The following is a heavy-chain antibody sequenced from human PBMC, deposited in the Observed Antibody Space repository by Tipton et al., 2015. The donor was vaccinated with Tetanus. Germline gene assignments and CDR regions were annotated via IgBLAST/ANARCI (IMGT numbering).Heavy chain of an antibody. Sequence: LRLPCSVSGASVTSGYYYWSWIRQPPGEGLEWIGFIFYNGSTYFNPSHKSRVAISVDTSKIQFSLRLASVTAADTAVYYCARARSASTGLEKGFDPWGQGTLVTVSS. D-gene: IGHD3-9*01. V-gene: IGHV4-61*01. CDR1: GASVTSGYYY. CDR2: IFYNGST. CDR3: ARARSASTGLEKGFDP. J-gene: IGHJ5*02.